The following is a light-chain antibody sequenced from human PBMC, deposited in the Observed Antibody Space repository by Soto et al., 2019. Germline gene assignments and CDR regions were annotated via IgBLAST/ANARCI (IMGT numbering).Light chain of an antibody. CDR2: DAS. CDR3: QQYGSSPETS. J-gene: IGKJ3*01. Sequence: DIQMTQSPSTLSASVGDRVTITCRASQSVSTWLAWYQQKPGKAPKLLIYDASTLESGVPSRFSGSGSGTDFTLTISGLEPEDFAAYYCQQYGSSPETSFGPGTKVDIK. V-gene: IGKV1-5*01. CDR1: QSVSTW.